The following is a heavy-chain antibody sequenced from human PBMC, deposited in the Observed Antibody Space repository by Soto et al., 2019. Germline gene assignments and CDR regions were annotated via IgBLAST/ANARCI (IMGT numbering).Heavy chain of an antibody. CDR3: ARGGYYDYGMDV. D-gene: IGHD3-16*01. Sequence: QLQLQESGPGLVKPSETLSLTCTVSGGSISSSSYYWGWIRQPPGKGLEWIGSIYYSGSTYYNPSLKSRVTIAVDTSKNQFSLKLSSVTAADTAVYYCARGGYYDYGMDVWGQGTTVTVSS. CDR2: IYYSGST. CDR1: GGSISSSSYY. V-gene: IGHV4-39*01. J-gene: IGHJ6*02.